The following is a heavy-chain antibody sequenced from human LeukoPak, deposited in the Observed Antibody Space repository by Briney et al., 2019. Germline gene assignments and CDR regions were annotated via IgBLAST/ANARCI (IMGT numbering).Heavy chain of an antibody. J-gene: IGHJ4*02. CDR3: ARDVRGYCSSTSCYGGGYFDY. V-gene: IGHV4-38-2*02. Sequence: SETLSLTCTVSGYSINSGYYWGWIRQPPGKGLEWIGSIYHSGSTYYNPSLKSRVTMSVDTSKNQFSLKLSSVTAADTAVYYCARDVRGYCSSTSCYGGGYFDYWGQGTLVTVSS. D-gene: IGHD2-2*01. CDR2: IYHSGST. CDR1: GYSINSGYY.